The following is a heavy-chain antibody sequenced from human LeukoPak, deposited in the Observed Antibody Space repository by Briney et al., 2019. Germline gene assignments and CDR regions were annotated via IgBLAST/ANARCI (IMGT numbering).Heavy chain of an antibody. CDR1: GYTFTSYG. CDR2: ISAYNGNT. V-gene: IGHV1-18*01. J-gene: IGHJ6*03. Sequence: ASVKVSCKASGYTFTSYGISWVRQAPGQGLEWMGWISAYNGNTNYAQKLQGRVTMTTDTSTSTAYMELRSLRSDDTAVYYCARRTLEMARGYYYYYYMDVWGKGTTVTISS. D-gene: IGHD5-24*01. CDR3: ARRTLEMARGYYYYYYMDV.